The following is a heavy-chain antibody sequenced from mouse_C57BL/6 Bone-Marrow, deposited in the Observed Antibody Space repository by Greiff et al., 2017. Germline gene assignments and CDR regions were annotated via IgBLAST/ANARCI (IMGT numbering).Heavy chain of an antibody. CDR1: GFSLTSYG. V-gene: IGHV2-5*01. CDR3: AKNLYCGSSYWFAY. J-gene: IGHJ3*01. D-gene: IGHD1-1*01. Sequence: QVQLQQSGPGLVQPSQSLSITCTVSGFSLTSYGVHWVRQSPGKGLEWLGVIWRGGGKDYNAAFMSRLSSTKDNSKSQVFFRMNSLQADDTPIYYCAKNLYCGSSYWFAYWGQGPLVTVSA. CDR2: IWRGGGK.